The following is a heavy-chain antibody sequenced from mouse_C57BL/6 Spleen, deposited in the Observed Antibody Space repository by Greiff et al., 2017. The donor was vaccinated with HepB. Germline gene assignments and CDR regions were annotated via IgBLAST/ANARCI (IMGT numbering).Heavy chain of an antibody. D-gene: IGHD2-1*01. V-gene: IGHV1-15*01. CDR2: IDPETGGT. CDR1: GYTFTDYE. J-gene: IGHJ4*01. CDR3: TRWELPYAMDY. Sequence: VQGVESGAELVRPGASVTLSCKASGYTFTDYEMHWVKQTPVHGLEWIGAIDPETGGTAYNQKFKGKAILTADKSSSTAYMELRSLTSEDSAVYYCTRWELPYAMDYWGQGTSVTVSS.